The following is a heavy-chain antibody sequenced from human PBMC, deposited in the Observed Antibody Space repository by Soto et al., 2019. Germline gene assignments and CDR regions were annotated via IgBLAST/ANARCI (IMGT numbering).Heavy chain of an antibody. J-gene: IGHJ5*02. Sequence: PSETLSLTCTVSGGSISSGGYYWSWIRQHPGKGLEWIGYIYYSGSTYYNPSLKSRVTISVDTSKNQFSLKLSSVTAADTAVYYCARDVQDDFWSCYSPRNWFDPWGQGTLVTVSS. CDR3: ARDVQDDFWSCYSPRNWFDP. CDR1: GGSISSGGYY. D-gene: IGHD3-3*01. V-gene: IGHV4-31*03. CDR2: IYYSGST.